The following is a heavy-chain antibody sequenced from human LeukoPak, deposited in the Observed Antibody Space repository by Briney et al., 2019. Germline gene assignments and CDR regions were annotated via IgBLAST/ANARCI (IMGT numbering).Heavy chain of an antibody. V-gene: IGHV1-2*04. D-gene: IGHD2-15*01. CDR2: INPNSGGT. CDR3: ARGGRVYCSGGSCYHFDY. Sequence: ASVKVSCKASGYTFTGYYMHWVRQAPGQGLEWMGWINPNSGGTNYAQKFQGWVTMTRDTSISTAYMELSRLRSDDTAVYYYARGGRVYCSGGSCYHFDYWGQGTLVTVSS. J-gene: IGHJ4*02. CDR1: GYTFTGYY.